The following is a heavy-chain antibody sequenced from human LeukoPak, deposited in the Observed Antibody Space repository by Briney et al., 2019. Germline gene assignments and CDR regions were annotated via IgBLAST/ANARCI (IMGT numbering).Heavy chain of an antibody. J-gene: IGHJ5*02. CDR2: ISNSGGST. Sequence: PGGSLRLSCAASGFTFSNYAMSWVRQAPGKGLEWVSSISNSGGSTYYADSVKGRFTISRDNSKNTLYLQMNSLRAEDTAVYYCAKPPLAYGSSNNWFDPWGQGTLVTVSS. CDR1: GFTFSNYA. V-gene: IGHV3-23*01. CDR3: AKPPLAYGSSNNWFDP. D-gene: IGHD6-13*01.